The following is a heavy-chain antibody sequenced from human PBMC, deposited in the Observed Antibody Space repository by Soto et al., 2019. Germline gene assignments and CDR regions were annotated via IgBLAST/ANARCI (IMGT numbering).Heavy chain of an antibody. V-gene: IGHV4-39*01. CDR2: IYYSGST. J-gene: IGHJ2*01. Sequence: QLQLQESGPGLVKPSETLSLTCTVSGGSISSSSYYWGWIRQPPGKGLEWIGSIYYSGSTYYNPSLKSRVTISVDTSKNQFSLKLSSVTAADTAVYYCARSSSYPPDGGYWYFDLWGRGTLVTVSS. D-gene: IGHD6-6*01. CDR3: ARSSSYPPDGGYWYFDL. CDR1: GGSISSSSYY.